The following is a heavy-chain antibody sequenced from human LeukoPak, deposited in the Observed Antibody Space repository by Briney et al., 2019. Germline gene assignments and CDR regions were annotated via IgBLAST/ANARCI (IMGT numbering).Heavy chain of an antibody. CDR2: IRYDGSNQ. J-gene: IGHJ4*02. Sequence: GRSLRLSCAPSGFTFRIYSMHSVRQAQGKWLEWVAFIRYDGSNQYYADSVKGRFTISRDNSKNTLYLQMNSLRAEDTAVYSCARGGDYSNYVGYWGQGTLVTVSS. D-gene: IGHD4-11*01. V-gene: IGHV3-30*02. CDR3: ARGGDYSNYVGY. CDR1: GFTFRIYS.